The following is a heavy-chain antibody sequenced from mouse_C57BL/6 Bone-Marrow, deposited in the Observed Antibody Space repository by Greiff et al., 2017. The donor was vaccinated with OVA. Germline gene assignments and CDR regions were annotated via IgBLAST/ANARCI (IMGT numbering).Heavy chain of an antibody. CDR1: GYTFTSYW. J-gene: IGHJ4*01. D-gene: IGHD2-2*01. CDR3: ARCGYPDDYSMGY. Sequence: QVQLQQPGTELVKPGASVKLSCKASGYTFTSYWMHWVKQRPGQGLEWIGNINPSDGGTNYNQKFQSKATLTVDTSSSTAYMQLSSLTSEDSAVYYCARCGYPDDYSMGYWGQGTSVTVSS. CDR2: INPSDGGT. V-gene: IGHV1-53*01.